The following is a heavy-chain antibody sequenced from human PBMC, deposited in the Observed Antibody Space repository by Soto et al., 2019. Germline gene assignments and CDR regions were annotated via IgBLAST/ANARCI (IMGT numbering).Heavy chain of an antibody. Sequence: QVQLEQSGAEVKKPGASVKVSCKASGYTFTSYGISWVRQAPGQGLEWMGRISAYNGNTNYAQKLQGRVTMTTDTSASTAYTELRGLRSDDTAVYDCARVXXALGHWFDPWGQGTLVTVSS. J-gene: IGHJ5*02. V-gene: IGHV1-18*01. CDR1: GYTFTSYG. CDR2: ISAYNGNT. D-gene: IGHD2-15*01. CDR3: ARVXXALGHWFDP.